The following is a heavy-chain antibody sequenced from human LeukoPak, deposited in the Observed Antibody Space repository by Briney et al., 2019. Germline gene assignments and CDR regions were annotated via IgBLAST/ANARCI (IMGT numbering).Heavy chain of an antibody. Sequence: ASVKVSCKVSGYTLTELSMHWVRQAPGKGLEGMGGFDPEDGETIYAQKFQGRVTMTEDTSTDTAYMELSSLRSEDTAVYYCASQGGRRGYSYDSYWGQGTLVTVSS. CDR2: FDPEDGET. CDR3: ASQGGRRGYSYDSY. CDR1: GYTLTELS. J-gene: IGHJ4*02. V-gene: IGHV1-24*01. D-gene: IGHD5-18*01.